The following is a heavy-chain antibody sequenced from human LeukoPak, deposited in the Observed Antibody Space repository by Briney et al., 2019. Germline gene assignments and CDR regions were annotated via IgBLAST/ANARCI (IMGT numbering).Heavy chain of an antibody. D-gene: IGHD4-23*01. Sequence: TSETLSLTCTVSGGSISSYYWSWIRQPPGKGLEWIGYIYYSGSTNYNPSLKSRVTISVDTSKNQFSLKLSSVTAADTAVYYCARDGPHGGLLDYWGQGTLVTVSS. V-gene: IGHV4-59*01. CDR2: IYYSGST. J-gene: IGHJ4*02. CDR1: GGSISSYY. CDR3: ARDGPHGGLLDY.